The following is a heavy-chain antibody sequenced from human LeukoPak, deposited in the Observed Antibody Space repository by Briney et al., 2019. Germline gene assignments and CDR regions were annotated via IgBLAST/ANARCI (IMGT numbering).Heavy chain of an antibody. CDR2: IVVGSGNT. V-gene: IGHV1-58*01. CDR1: GFTFTSSA. CDR3: AADALAYHYYMDV. J-gene: IGHJ6*03. Sequence: GASVKVSCKASGFTFTSSAVQWVRQARGQRLEWIGWIVVGSGNTKYAQKFQERVTITRDMSTSTAYMELSSLRSEDTAVYYCAADALAYHYYMDVWGKGTTVTVSS.